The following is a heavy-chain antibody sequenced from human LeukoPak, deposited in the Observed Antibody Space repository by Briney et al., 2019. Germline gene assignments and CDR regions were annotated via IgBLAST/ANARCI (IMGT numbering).Heavy chain of an antibody. CDR3: AKGAYDITGNYYFDH. V-gene: IGHV1-3*01. Sequence: GASVKVSCKASGYSFTSYTMHWVRQAPGQSLEWMGWINAGSGSTKYSEKFQGRVTFTRDTSADTAYMELSSLTSEDTAVFYCAKGAYDITGNYYFDHWGRGTLVIVSS. CDR1: GYSFTSYT. D-gene: IGHD1-1*01. J-gene: IGHJ4*02. CDR2: INAGSGST.